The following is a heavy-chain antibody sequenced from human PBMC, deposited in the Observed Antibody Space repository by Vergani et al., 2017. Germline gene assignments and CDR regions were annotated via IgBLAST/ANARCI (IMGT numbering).Heavy chain of an antibody. D-gene: IGHD3-9*01. CDR3: ARVMYRDEASTGYRLEGMDI. J-gene: IGHJ6*02. Sequence: QVQLEESGPGLVKPSETLSLTCTVSGGSFNTYYWSWIRQSPRKGLEWIGYIYSTGSTNYNPSLNSRVTMSVDTSKNQFSLKLRSVTAADTAVYFCARVMYRDEASTGYRLEGMDIWGQGTTVTISS. CDR2: IYSTGST. V-gene: IGHV4-59*13. CDR1: GGSFNTYY.